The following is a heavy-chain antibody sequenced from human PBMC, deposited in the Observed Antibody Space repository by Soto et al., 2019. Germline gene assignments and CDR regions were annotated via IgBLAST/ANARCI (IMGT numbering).Heavy chain of an antibody. CDR2: ISSSSTTK. D-gene: IGHD2-15*01. CDR3: ARDGCSGSNCLNWFDP. CDR1: GFTFSSYS. V-gene: IGHV3-48*01. Sequence: EVQLVESGGGLVQPGGSLRLSCAASGFTFSSYSMNWVRQAPGKGLEWVSYISSSSTTKYYAESVKGRFTISRDNAKNSLYRQMNSLRAEDTAVYYCARDGCSGSNCLNWFDPWGQGTLVTVSS. J-gene: IGHJ5*02.